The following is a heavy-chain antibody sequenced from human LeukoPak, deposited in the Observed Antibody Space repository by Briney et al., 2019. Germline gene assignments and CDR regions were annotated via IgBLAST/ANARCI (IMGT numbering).Heavy chain of an antibody. D-gene: IGHD2-2*01. CDR3: ARDRYCSSTSCYGWTWFDP. V-gene: IGHV3-33*01. Sequence: PGGSLRLSCAASGFTFSSYGMHWVRQAPGKGLEWVAVTWYDGSNKYYADSVKGRFTISRDNSKNTLYLQMNSLRAEDTAVYYCARDRYCSSTSCYGWTWFDPWGQGTLVTVSS. CDR1: GFTFSSYG. J-gene: IGHJ5*02. CDR2: TWYDGSNK.